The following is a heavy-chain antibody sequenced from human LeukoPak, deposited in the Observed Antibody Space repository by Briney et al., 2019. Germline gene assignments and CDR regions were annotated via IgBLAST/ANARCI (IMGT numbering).Heavy chain of an antibody. V-gene: IGHV3-23*01. D-gene: IGHD3-3*01. CDR1: GFTFSSYA. Sequence: GGSLRLSCAASGFTFSSYAMSWVRQAPGKGLEWVSAISGSGGSTYYADSVKGRFTISRDNSKNTLYLQMNSLRAEDTAVYYCAKGGETIFGVVRGPYADYWGQGTLVTVSS. J-gene: IGHJ4*02. CDR2: ISGSGGST. CDR3: AKGGETIFGVVRGPYADY.